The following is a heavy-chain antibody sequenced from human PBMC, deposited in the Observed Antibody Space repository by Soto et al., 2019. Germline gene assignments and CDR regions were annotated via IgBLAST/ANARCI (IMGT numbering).Heavy chain of an antibody. CDR2: INSDGSST. CDR1: GFTFSTYW. V-gene: IGHV3-74*01. CDR3: VKVSPRRSGWDYFDY. D-gene: IGHD6-19*01. J-gene: IGHJ4*02. Sequence: GGSLRLSCAASGFTFSTYWMHWVRQAPGKGLVWVSRINSDGSSTNYADSVKGRFAILRDNAKNTLYLQMNSLRAEDTAIYYCVKVSPRRSGWDYFDYRGQRALVTVSS.